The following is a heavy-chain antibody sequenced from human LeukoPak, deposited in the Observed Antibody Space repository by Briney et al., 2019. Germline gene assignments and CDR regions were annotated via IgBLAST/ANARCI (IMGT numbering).Heavy chain of an antibody. Sequence: SQTLSLTCAVSGGYISSGGYPWSWIRQPPGKGLEWIGYIYHSGSTYYNPSLKSRVTISVDRSKNQFSLKLSSVTAADTAVYYCARSLWFGEFTDAFDIWGQGTMVTVSS. CDR3: ARSLWFGEFTDAFDI. V-gene: IGHV4-30-2*01. D-gene: IGHD3-10*01. J-gene: IGHJ3*02. CDR2: IYHSGST. CDR1: GGYISSGGYP.